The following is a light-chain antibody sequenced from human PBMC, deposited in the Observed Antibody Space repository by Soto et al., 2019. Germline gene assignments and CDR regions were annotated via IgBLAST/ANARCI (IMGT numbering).Light chain of an antibody. CDR3: QQRTNWLS. Sequence: EIVLTQSPATLSLSPGERATLSCRASQSVSTSLIWYQQKPSQAPRLLIYDATNRATGIPARFSGSGSGTDFTLTISSLEPEDFAVYYCQQRTNWLSFGGGTKVEIK. V-gene: IGKV3-11*01. CDR2: DAT. CDR1: QSVSTS. J-gene: IGKJ4*01.